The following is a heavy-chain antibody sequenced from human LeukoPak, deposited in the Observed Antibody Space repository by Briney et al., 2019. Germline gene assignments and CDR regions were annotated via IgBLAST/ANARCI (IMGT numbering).Heavy chain of an antibody. CDR2: ISSSGSTI. CDR1: GFTFSSYE. CDR3: ARAVSVSGSYYSSYYYYYMDV. Sequence: PGGSLRLSCAASGFTFSSYEMNWVRQAPGKGLEWVSYISSSGSTIYYADSVKGRFTISRDNAKNSLYLQMNSLRAEDTAVYYCARAVSVSGSYYSSYYYYYMDVWGKGTTVTISS. D-gene: IGHD3-10*01. V-gene: IGHV3-48*03. J-gene: IGHJ6*03.